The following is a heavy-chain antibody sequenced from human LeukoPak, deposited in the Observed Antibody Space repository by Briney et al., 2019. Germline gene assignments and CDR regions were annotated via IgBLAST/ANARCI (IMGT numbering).Heavy chain of an antibody. CDR2: INPSDGST. D-gene: IGHD3-16*01. Sequence: ASVKVSCKASGYIFSNCYMHWVRQAPGQGLEWMGIINPSDGSTSYAQKFQGRVIMTRDTSTSTVYMELSSLRSEDTAVYYCAREGGNYLNWFDPWGQGTLVTASS. CDR3: AREGGNYLNWFDP. J-gene: IGHJ5*02. CDR1: GYIFSNCY. V-gene: IGHV1-46*01.